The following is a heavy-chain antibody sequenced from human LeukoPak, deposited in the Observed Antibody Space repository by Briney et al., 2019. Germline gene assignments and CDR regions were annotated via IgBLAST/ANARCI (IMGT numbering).Heavy chain of an antibody. CDR2: INAGNGNT. V-gene: IGHV1-3*01. J-gene: IGHJ3*01. CDR3: ARERPTTTAFHV. D-gene: IGHD1-14*01. Sequence: ASVKVSCKTSGNTFSSNIINWVRQAPGQRFDWMGWINAGNGNTKYSEKFQGRVTITRDTSASTVYMEMSSLRSEDTAVYYCARERPTTTAFHVWGQGTMVTVS. CDR1: GNTFSSNI.